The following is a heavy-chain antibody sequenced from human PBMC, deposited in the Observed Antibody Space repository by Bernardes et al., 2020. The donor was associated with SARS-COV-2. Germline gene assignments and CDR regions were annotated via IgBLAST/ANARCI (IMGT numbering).Heavy chain of an antibody. V-gene: IGHV4-4*07. Sequence: SETLSLTCTVSGGTMTGYYWSWIRQSAGKELEWIGRIQTRGTTSYNPSPKSRVTMSIDTSMNQFPLKLSSVTAADTAVYYCARDVPGAASRDYLDYWGQGTLVTVSS. J-gene: IGHJ4*02. CDR3: ARDVPGAASRDYLDY. D-gene: IGHD3-10*01. CDR1: GGTMTGYY. CDR2: IQTRGTT.